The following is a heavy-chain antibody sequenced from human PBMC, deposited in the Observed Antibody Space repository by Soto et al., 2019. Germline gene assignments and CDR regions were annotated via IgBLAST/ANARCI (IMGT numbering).Heavy chain of an antibody. CDR3: ARGGSPWYYMDV. V-gene: IGHV4-59*01. Sequence: PSETLSLTYTVSGGSISSYYWSWIRQPPGKGLEWIGYIYYSGSTNYSPSLKSRVTISVDTSKNQFSLKLSFVTAADTAVYYCARGGSPWYYMDVWGKGTTVTVSS. CDR2: IYYSGST. J-gene: IGHJ6*03. D-gene: IGHD3-10*01. CDR1: GGSISSYY.